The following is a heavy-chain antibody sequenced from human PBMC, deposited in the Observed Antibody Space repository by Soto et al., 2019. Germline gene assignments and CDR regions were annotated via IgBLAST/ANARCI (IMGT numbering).Heavy chain of an antibody. CDR1: GFTVSNHY. J-gene: IGHJ4*02. D-gene: IGHD5-18*01. CDR3: ARDRGYSSRFDY. CDR2: IYFGGST. Sequence: EVQLVETGGGLIQPGGSLRLYCAASGFTVSNHYMSWVRQSPGKGLEWVSVIYFGGSTYYADSVKGRFTISRDNSKNTLYLQMNSLTVEDTDVYYCARDRGYSSRFDYWGQGTLVAVSS. V-gene: IGHV3-53*02.